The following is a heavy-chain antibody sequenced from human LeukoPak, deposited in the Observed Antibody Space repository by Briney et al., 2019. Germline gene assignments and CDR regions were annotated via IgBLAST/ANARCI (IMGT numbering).Heavy chain of an antibody. Sequence: PGESQKISCKGSGYSFTSYWIGWVRQMPGKGLEWMGIIYPRDSHTRYSPAFQGQVTISADKSLSTAYLQWSSLKASDTAMYYCAKLGYYDSSGYYIYLDYWGQGTLVTVSS. D-gene: IGHD3-22*01. CDR2: IYPRDSHT. V-gene: IGHV5-51*01. CDR3: AKLGYYDSSGYYIYLDY. J-gene: IGHJ4*02. CDR1: GYSFTSYW.